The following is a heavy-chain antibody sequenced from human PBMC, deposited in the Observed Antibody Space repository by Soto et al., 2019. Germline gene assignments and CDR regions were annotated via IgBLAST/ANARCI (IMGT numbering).Heavy chain of an antibody. V-gene: IGHV1-58*02. CDR2: IVVGSGNT. D-gene: IGHD5-18*01. Sequence: ASVKVSCKASGFTFTSSAMQWVRQARGQRLEWIGWIVVGSGNTNYAQKFQERVTITRDMSTSTAYMELSSLRSEDTAVYYCAAGRGYSYGYGKNWFDPWGQGTLVTVSS. CDR3: AAGRGYSYGYGKNWFDP. CDR1: GFTFTSSA. J-gene: IGHJ5*02.